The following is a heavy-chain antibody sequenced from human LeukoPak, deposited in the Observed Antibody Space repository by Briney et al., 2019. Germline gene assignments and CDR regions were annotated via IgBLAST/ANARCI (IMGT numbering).Heavy chain of an antibody. Sequence: SETLSLTCTVSGGSISSYYWSWIRQPAAKGLEWIGRTYSSGTTTYNPSFKSRVTMSLDTSNNQLSLKLTSVTAADTAVYYCARVSPIAAAGSSYYFAMDVWGQGTTVTVSS. J-gene: IGHJ6*02. CDR3: ARVSPIAAAGSSYYFAMDV. D-gene: IGHD6-13*01. CDR1: GGSISSYY. CDR2: TYSSGTT. V-gene: IGHV4-4*07.